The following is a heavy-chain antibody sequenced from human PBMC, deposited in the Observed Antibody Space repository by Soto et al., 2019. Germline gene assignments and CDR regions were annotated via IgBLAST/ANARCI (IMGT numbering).Heavy chain of an antibody. Sequence: QVQLVESGGCVVQPGRSLRLSCAASGFTFSNDGIQWVRQAPGKGLEWVAGIWYDGSNKYYADSVKGRFTISRDNSKNTLYLQLNSLRAEDKAVYYCAREIVAGTVDYWGQGTLVTVSS. CDR2: IWYDGSNK. V-gene: IGHV3-33*01. CDR1: GFTFSNDG. J-gene: IGHJ4*02. CDR3: AREIVAGTVDY. D-gene: IGHD6-19*01.